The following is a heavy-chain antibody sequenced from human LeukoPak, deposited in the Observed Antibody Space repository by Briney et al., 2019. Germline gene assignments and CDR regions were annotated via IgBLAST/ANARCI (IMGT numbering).Heavy chain of an antibody. V-gene: IGHV1-8*01. CDR2: MSPNSGDT. Sequence: ASVKVSCKTSGYTFTNLDINWLRQAPGQGLEWMGWMSPNSGDTGYAQKFQGRVSMARDTSISTAYMELSSLRSEDTAVYYCASNPPNTGDFYYWGLGSLVTVSS. D-gene: IGHD1-1*01. CDR3: ASNPPNTGDFYY. J-gene: IGHJ4*02. CDR1: GYTFTNLD.